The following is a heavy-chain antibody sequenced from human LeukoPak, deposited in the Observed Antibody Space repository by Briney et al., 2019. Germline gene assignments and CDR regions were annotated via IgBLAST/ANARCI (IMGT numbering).Heavy chain of an antibody. D-gene: IGHD3-22*01. V-gene: IGHV3-74*01. CDR1: GFTFSSYW. CDR2: INSDGSST. J-gene: IGHJ6*02. Sequence: PGGSLRLSCAASGFTFSSYWMHWVRQAPGKGLVWVSRINSDGSSTSYADSVKGRFTISRDNAKNTLYLQMNSLRAEDTAVYYCARDVDYYDSSGYSHYYYYGMDVWGQGTTVTVSS. CDR3: ARDVDYYDSSGYSHYYYYGMDV.